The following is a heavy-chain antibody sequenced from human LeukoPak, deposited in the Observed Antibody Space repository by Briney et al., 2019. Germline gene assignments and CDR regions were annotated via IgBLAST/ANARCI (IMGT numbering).Heavy chain of an antibody. Sequence: ASVKVSSKASGGTFGSYVISWVRQAPGQGLEWMGGIIPIFGTAHYAQKFQGRLTITADESTSTVYMEMSSLRSEDTAMYYCAKEGDTALVTGYFDLWGRGTLVTVSS. V-gene: IGHV1-69*01. D-gene: IGHD5-18*01. CDR2: IIPIFGTA. CDR3: AKEGDTALVTGYFDL. CDR1: GGTFGSYV. J-gene: IGHJ2*01.